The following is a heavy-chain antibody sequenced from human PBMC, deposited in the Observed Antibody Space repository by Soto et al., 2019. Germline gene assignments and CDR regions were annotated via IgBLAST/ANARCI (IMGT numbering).Heavy chain of an antibody. J-gene: IGHJ5*02. CDR3: ARDVPRITIFGYNWFDP. CDR2: IKQDGSEK. D-gene: IGHD3-3*01. CDR1: GFTFSSYW. V-gene: IGHV3-7*01. Sequence: GGSLRLSCAASGFTFSSYWMSWVHQAPGKGLEWVANIKQDGSEKYYVDSVKGRFTISRDNAKNSLYLQMNSLRAEDTAVYYCARDVPRITIFGYNWFDPWGQGTLVTVSS.